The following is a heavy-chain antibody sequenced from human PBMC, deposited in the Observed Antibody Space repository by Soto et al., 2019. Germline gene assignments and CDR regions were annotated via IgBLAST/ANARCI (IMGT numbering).Heavy chain of an antibody. CDR3: ARGGGPRFLDSLLTGYYGMDV. CDR2: VNADNGDS. J-gene: IGHJ6*02. D-gene: IGHD3-3*01. V-gene: IGHV1-3*01. CDR1: GYTFSSHV. Sequence: QVQLVQSGAEVKKPGASVKISCKATGYTFSSHVMHWVRQAPGQGLDWMGWVNADNGDSRYSQKFQGRVTFSSDTSATAALLEFSSLKSADTAVYYCARGGGPRFLDSLLTGYYGMDVWGLGNTVTVS.